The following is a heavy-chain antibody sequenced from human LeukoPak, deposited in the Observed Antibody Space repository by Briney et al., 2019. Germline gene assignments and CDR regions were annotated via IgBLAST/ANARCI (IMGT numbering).Heavy chain of an antibody. CDR3: ARDYRDAYGYRYFDL. J-gene: IGHJ2*01. D-gene: IGHD3-10*01. Sequence: GGSLRLSCAGSGFTFSTYSMNWVRLAPGKGLEWVSSTEPGSGSMFYADPVQGRFTISRDNAHNSLYLQMNSLRVKDTAVYYCARDYRDAYGYRYFDLWGRGTLVTVSS. V-gene: IGHV3-21*01. CDR2: TEPGSGSM. CDR1: GFTFSTYS.